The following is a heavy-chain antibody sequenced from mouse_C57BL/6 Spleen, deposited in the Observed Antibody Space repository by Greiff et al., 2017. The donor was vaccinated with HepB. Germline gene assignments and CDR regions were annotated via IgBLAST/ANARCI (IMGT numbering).Heavy chain of an antibody. CDR3: AIGGGTVPYYYAMDY. D-gene: IGHD1-1*01. Sequence: VKLQQPGAELVKPGASVKVSCKASGYTFTSYWMHWVKQRPGQGLEWIGRIHPSDSDTNYNQKFKGKATLTVDKSSSTAYMQLSSLTSEDSAVYYCAIGGGTVPYYYAMDYWGQGTSVTVSS. CDR2: IHPSDSDT. CDR1: GYTFTSYW. J-gene: IGHJ4*01. V-gene: IGHV1-74*01.